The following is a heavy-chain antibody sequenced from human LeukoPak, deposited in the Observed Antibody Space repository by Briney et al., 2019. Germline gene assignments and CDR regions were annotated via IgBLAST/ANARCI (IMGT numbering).Heavy chain of an antibody. CDR3: AKDSYDFWSGYLLQRNYFDY. V-gene: IGHV3-30-3*01. CDR2: ISYDGSNK. D-gene: IGHD3-3*01. CDR1: GFTFSSYA. J-gene: IGHJ4*02. Sequence: PGRSLRLSCAASGFTFSSYAMHWVRQAPGKGLEWVAVISYDGSNKYYADSVKGRFTISRDNSKNTLYLQMNSLRAEDTAVYYCAKDSYDFWSGYLLQRNYFDYWGQGTLVTVSS.